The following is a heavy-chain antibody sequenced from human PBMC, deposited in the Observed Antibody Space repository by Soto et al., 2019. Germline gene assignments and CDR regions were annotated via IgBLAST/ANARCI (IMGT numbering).Heavy chain of an antibody. Sequence: VGSLRLSCAASGFIFKMYWMHWVRQSPGKGLVWISRIYNDGTYSDYADSVRGRFTISRDNVNDTLYLQMNNLRAEDTAIYYCTKDTFGSWDSWGQGTLVTVSS. CDR3: TKDTFGSWDS. J-gene: IGHJ4*02. CDR2: IYNDGTYS. D-gene: IGHD3-10*01. CDR1: GFIFKMYW. V-gene: IGHV3-74*01.